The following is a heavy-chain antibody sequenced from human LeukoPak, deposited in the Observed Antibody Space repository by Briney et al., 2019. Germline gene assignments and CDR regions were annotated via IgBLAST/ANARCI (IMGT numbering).Heavy chain of an antibody. CDR2: IWYDGSNE. D-gene: IGHD3-10*01. V-gene: IGHV3-33*01. J-gene: IGHJ4*02. CDR3: ARYYGSGSVGGFDY. CDR1: GFTFSNYG. Sequence: PGRSLRLSCAASGFTFSNYGMHWVRPAAGKGLEWGAVIWYDGSNEYYTDSVKGRFTISRDNSKNTLFLQMNSLRAEDTAVYYCARYYGSGSVGGFDYWGQGTLVTVSS.